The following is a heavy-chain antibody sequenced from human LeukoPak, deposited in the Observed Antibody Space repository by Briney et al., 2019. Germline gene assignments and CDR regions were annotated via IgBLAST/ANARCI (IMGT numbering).Heavy chain of an antibody. V-gene: IGHV3-7*05. CDR2: IKEDGSQI. CDR3: ARVREYGWFDP. CDR1: GFTFSSYW. J-gene: IGHJ5*02. D-gene: IGHD2/OR15-2a*01. Sequence: GGSLRLSCAASGFTFSSYWMGWVRQAPGKGPEWVANIKEDGSQIFYVDSVKGRFTISRDNAKNSLYLQMNSLRAEDTAAYYCARVREYGWFDPWGQGTLATVSS.